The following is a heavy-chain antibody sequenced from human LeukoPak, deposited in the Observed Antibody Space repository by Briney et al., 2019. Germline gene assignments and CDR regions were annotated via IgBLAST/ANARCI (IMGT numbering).Heavy chain of an antibody. CDR3: ARRGSITGTTRYYYYGMDV. V-gene: IGHV1-69*13. Sequence: GASVKVSCKASGYTFTSYAISWVRQAPGQGLEWMGGIIPIFGTANYAQKFQGRVTITADESTSTAYMELSSLRSEDTAVYYCARRGSITGTTRYYYYGMDVWGQGTTVTVSS. D-gene: IGHD1-7*01. CDR1: GYTFTSYA. CDR2: IIPIFGTA. J-gene: IGHJ6*02.